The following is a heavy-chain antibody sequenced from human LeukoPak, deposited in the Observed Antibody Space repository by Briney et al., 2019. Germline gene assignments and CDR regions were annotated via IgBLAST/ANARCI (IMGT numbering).Heavy chain of an antibody. CDR1: GYTFTSYD. J-gene: IGHJ3*02. Sequence: ASVKVSCKASGYTFTSYDINWVRQATGQGLEWMGWMNPNSGNTGYALKFQGRVTMTRNTSISTAYMELSSLRSEDTAVYYCARVKIYGSGRRHAFDIWGQGTMVTVSS. D-gene: IGHD3-10*01. V-gene: IGHV1-8*01. CDR3: ARVKIYGSGRRHAFDI. CDR2: MNPNSGNT.